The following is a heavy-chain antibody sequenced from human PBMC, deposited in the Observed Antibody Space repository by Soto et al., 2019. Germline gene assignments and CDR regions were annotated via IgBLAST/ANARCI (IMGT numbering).Heavy chain of an antibody. J-gene: IGHJ4*02. Sequence: SETLSLTCTVSGGSISSGDYYWSWIRQPPGKGLEWIGNIYYSGSTYYNPSLKSRVTISVDTSKNQFSLKLSSVTAADTAVYYCARVIGDNSVDYWGQGTLVTVSS. CDR1: GGSISSGDYY. V-gene: IGHV4-30-4*01. CDR2: IYYSGST. D-gene: IGHD1-20*01. CDR3: ARVIGDNSVDY.